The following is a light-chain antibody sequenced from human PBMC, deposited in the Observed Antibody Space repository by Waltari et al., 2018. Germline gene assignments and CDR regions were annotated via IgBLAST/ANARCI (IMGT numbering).Light chain of an antibody. J-gene: IGKJ2*01. CDR1: QSVGVD. V-gene: IGKV3D-15*01. Sequence: EIVMTQSPATLPVSPGERATLSCRARQSVGVDLAWYQQKPGQPPRLLIYGASNRATGIPARFSGSGSGTEFTLTINSLQSEDFAIYYCQQYNKWPPYTFGQGTKLEIK. CDR3: QQYNKWPPYT. CDR2: GAS.